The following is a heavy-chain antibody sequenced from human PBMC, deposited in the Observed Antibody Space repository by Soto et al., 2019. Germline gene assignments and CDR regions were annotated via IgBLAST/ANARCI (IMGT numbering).Heavy chain of an antibody. J-gene: IGHJ4*02. Sequence: QVQLVQSGAEVKKPGSSVKVSCKASGGTFSSYTISWVRQAPGQGLEWMGRIIPILGIANYAQKFQGRVTITADKATSTAYMELSSLRSEDTAVYSCAREGGDDDYWGQGTLVTVSS. V-gene: IGHV1-69*08. CDR1: GGTFSSYT. CDR3: AREGGDDDY. CDR2: IIPILGIA. D-gene: IGHD3-10*01.